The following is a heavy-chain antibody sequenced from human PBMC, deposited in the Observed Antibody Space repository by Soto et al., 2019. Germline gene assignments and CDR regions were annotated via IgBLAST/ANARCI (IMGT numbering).Heavy chain of an antibody. CDR2: ISSSSSSI. CDR1: VFTCSDYS. J-gene: IGHJ4*02. V-gene: IGHV3-48*02. CDR3: ARGPPMN. Sequence: WRSLRLSCSASVFTCSDYSMNWVRQTPGKGLEWVSYISSSSSSIYYADSVKGRFTISRDNAKNSLYLQMNSLRDEDTAVYYCARGPPMNWGQGTLVTVSS.